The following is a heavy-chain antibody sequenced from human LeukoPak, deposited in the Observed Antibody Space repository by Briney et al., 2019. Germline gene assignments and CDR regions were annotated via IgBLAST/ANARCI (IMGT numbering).Heavy chain of an antibody. Sequence: QPGRSLRLSCTASGFTFGEYAMSWVRQAPGKGLEWVGFIRSKAYGGTTEYATSVKGRFTVSRDDSNSIAYLQMNSLQTEDTAVYYCTRGYSTFGAYWGQGTLVTVSS. CDR2: IRSKAYGGTT. D-gene: IGHD3-16*01. J-gene: IGHJ4*02. CDR3: TRGYSTFGAY. CDR1: GFTFGEYA. V-gene: IGHV3-49*04.